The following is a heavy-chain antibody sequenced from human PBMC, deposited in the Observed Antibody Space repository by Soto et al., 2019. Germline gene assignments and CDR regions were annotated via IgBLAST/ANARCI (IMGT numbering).Heavy chain of an antibody. V-gene: IGHV3-33*01. J-gene: IGHJ4*02. CDR2: IWYDGSNR. D-gene: IGHD6-19*01. CDR3: AREGSGWADY. Sequence: QVQLVESGGGVVQPGRSLRLSCAASGFTVSSYGMHWGRQAPGKGLEWVAIIWYDGSNRYYADSVKGRFTISRDNSKNTLYLQVNSLRAEDTAVYYCAREGSGWADYWGQGTLVTVSS. CDR1: GFTVSSYG.